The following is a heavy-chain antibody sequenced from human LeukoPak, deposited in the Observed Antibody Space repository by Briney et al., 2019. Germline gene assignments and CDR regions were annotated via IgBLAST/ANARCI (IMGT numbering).Heavy chain of an antibody. D-gene: IGHD6-13*01. Sequence: PGGSLRLSCAASGFTFSSHSMNWVRQAPGKGLEWVSSISSSSSYIYYADSVKGRFTISRDNAKNSLYLQMNSLRAEDTAVYYCAKEGDSSSWYDLYDYWGQGTLVTVSS. J-gene: IGHJ4*02. CDR2: ISSSSSYI. V-gene: IGHV3-21*04. CDR3: AKEGDSSSWYDLYDY. CDR1: GFTFSSHS.